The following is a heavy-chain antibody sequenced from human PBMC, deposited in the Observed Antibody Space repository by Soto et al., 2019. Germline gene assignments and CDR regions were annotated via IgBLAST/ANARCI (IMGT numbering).Heavy chain of an antibody. Sequence: QVQLWQSGPGLVKPSGTLSLTCTVSGASISSNNWWTWVRQSPGKGLEWIGKISQSGRANYNPSLRRRAKTTLYRSQILLSQKLNSINTTNTAMYYCASIHDDDALVLWGQETVVTVSS. CDR2: ISQSGRA. J-gene: IGHJ3*01. CDR1: GASISSNNW. V-gene: IGHV4-4*02. D-gene: IGHD3-3*01. CDR3: ASIHDDDALVL.